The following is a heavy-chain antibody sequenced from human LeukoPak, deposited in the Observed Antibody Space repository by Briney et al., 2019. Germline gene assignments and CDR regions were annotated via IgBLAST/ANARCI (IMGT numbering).Heavy chain of an antibody. J-gene: IGHJ3*02. CDR1: GGSISSGGYY. CDR2: IYYSGST. V-gene: IGHV4-31*03. D-gene: IGHD2-2*02. Sequence: SQTLSLTCTVSGGSISSGGYYWSWIRQHPGKGLEWIGYIYYSGSTYYNPSLKSRVTISVDTSKNQFSLRLSSVTAADTAVYYCARHYIDAFDIWGQGTMVTVSS. CDR3: ARHYIDAFDI.